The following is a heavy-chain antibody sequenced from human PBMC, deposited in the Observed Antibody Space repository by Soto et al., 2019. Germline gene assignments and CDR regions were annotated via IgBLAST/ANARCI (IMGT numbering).Heavy chain of an antibody. V-gene: IGHV3-74*01. CDR2: INDDGSTT. D-gene: IGHD3-10*01. CDR1: EFTFSNYW. Sequence: EVQLVESGGGLVQPGGSLRLSCAASEFTFSNYWMHWVRQAPGKGLVWVSRINDDGSTTNYEDSVKGRFAISRDKAKRTVFLQMNGLSAEDTAVYYCATGGLRAYWFDPWGQGTLVTVSA. CDR3: ATGGLRAYWFDP. J-gene: IGHJ5*02.